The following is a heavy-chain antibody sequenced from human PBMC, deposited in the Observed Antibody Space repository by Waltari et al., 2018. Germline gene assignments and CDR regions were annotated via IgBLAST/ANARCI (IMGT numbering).Heavy chain of an antibody. D-gene: IGHD4-17*01. V-gene: IGHV2-70*04. CDR3: ARMGAVDYGDYGVDYWYFDL. Sequence: QVTLKESGPALVKPTQTLTLTCTFSGFSLSTSGMSVSWIRQPPGKALEWLARIDWDDDKFYSTSLKTRLTISKDTSKNQVVLTMTNMDPVDTATYYCARMGAVDYGDYGVDYWYFDLWGRGTLVTVSS. CDR1: GFSLSTSGMS. J-gene: IGHJ2*01. CDR2: IDWDDDK.